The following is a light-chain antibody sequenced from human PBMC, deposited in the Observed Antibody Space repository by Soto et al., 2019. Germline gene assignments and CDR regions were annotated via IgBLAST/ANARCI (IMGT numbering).Light chain of an antibody. CDR3: QQSYKNPHT. J-gene: IGKJ4*01. V-gene: IGKV1-39*01. Sequence: DIQMTQSPSALSASVGDRVTITCRASETIRYYLNWYQQRPGKAPKVLIYVASTLQSGVPSRFSGSASGTDFNLTITSLQPEDFALYYCQQSYKNPHTFGGGTRVELK. CDR1: ETIRYY. CDR2: VAS.